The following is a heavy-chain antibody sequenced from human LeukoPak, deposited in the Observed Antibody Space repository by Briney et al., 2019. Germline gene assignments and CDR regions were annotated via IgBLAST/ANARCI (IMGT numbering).Heavy chain of an antibody. CDR3: AGGVRGVMGFDY. J-gene: IGHJ4*02. CDR2: IIPIFGTA. Sequence: SVKVSRKASVGTFSSYAISWVRQAPGQGLEWMGGIIPIFGTANYAQKFQGRVTITADKSKSTADMEVSSLGYEDTAVYYCAGGVRGVMGFDYWGQGTLVTVSS. CDR1: VGTFSSYA. D-gene: IGHD3-10*01. V-gene: IGHV1-69*06.